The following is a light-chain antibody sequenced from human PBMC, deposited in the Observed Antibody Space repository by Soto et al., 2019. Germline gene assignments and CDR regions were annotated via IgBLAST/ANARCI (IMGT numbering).Light chain of an antibody. J-gene: IGLJ1*01. CDR1: ASNIGNNY. CDR2: GDN. Sequence: QSVLTQPPSASGTPGQRLTISCSGSASNIGNNYVSWYQQLPGSAPKLLIYGDNQRASGVPDRFSGSKSGTSASLAISGLQSEDEADYYCGTWDDILNGYVFVTGTKVTVL. V-gene: IGLV1-44*01. CDR3: GTWDDILNGYV.